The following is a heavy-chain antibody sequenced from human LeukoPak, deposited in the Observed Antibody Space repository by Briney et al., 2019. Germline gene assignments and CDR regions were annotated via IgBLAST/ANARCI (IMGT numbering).Heavy chain of an antibody. J-gene: IGHJ4*02. CDR1: GGTFSSYA. CDR2: IIPILGIA. D-gene: IGHD5-12*01. V-gene: IGHV1-69*04. CDR3: TRDLGQWLLQGIFFDY. Sequence: ASVKVSCKASGGTFSSYAISWVRQAPGQGLEWMGRIIPILGIANYAQKFQGRVTITADKSTSTAYMELRSLRSDDTAVYYCTRDLGQWLLQGIFFDYWGQGTLVTVSS.